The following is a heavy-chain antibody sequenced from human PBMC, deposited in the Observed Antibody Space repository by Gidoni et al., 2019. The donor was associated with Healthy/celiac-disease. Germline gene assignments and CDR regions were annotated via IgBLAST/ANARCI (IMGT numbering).Heavy chain of an antibody. J-gene: IGHJ4*02. CDR1: GFTFSSYR. Sequence: EVQLVESGGGLVKPGRTLRLSGAASGFTFSSYRMNWVCQAPGKGLEWVSSISSSSSYIEYADSVKGRFTISRDNAKNSQYLQMNGQRAEDTAVYYCARDRIAAAGSPRPLDYWGQGTLVTVSS. CDR2: ISSSSSYI. CDR3: ARDRIAAAGSPRPLDY. D-gene: IGHD6-13*01. V-gene: IGHV3-21*01.